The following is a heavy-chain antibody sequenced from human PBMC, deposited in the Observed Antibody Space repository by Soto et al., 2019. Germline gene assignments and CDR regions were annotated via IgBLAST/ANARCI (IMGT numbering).Heavy chain of an antibody. J-gene: IGHJ4*02. D-gene: IGHD3-10*01. CDR1: GFTFSSYW. CDR3: AKPYGSGSHLYYSDY. CDR2: INSDGSST. Sequence: PGGSLRLSCAASGFTFSSYWMHWVRQAPGKGLVWVSRINSDGSSTSYADSVKGRFTISRDNAKNTLYLQMNSLRAEDTAIYYCAKPYGSGSHLYYSDYWRQGTQVTVS. V-gene: IGHV3-74*01.